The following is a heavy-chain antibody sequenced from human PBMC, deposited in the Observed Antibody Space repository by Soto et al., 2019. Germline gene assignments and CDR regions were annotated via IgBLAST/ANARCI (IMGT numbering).Heavy chain of an antibody. D-gene: IGHD5-12*01. CDR1: GGSISSYY. J-gene: IGHJ6*03. Sequence: SETLSLTCTVSGGSISSYYWSWIRQPPGKGLEWIGYIYYSGSTNYNPSLKSRVTISVDTSKNQFSLKLSSVTAADTAVYYCARESSGYDYYYYYYMDVWGKGTTVTVSS. V-gene: IGHV4-59*01. CDR3: ARESSGYDYYYYYYMDV. CDR2: IYYSGST.